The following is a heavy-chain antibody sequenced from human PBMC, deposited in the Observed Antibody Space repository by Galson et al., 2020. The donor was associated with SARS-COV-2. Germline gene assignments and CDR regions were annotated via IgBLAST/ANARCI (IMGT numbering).Heavy chain of an antibody. D-gene: IGHD3-10*01. J-gene: IGHJ4*02. V-gene: IGHV3-23*01. CDR1: GFTFSSYA. Sequence: GGSLRLSCAASGFTFSSYAMSWVRQAPGKGLEWVSGVIGSGVTTYYADSVKGRFTISRDNSKNTLYLQMNSLRAEDTAIHYCAKRGSGWYFDDWGQGTLVTVSS. CDR3: AKRGSGWYFDD. CDR2: VIGSGVTT.